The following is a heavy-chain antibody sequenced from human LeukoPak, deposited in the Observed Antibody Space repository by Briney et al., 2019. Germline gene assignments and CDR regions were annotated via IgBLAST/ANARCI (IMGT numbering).Heavy chain of an antibody. D-gene: IGHD2-2*01. CDR1: GFTFSSYS. CDR3: ADIGVVQAEMGT. Sequence: PGGSLRLSCAASGFTFSSYSMNWVRQAPGKWLEWVSSISSSSSYIYYADSVKGRFTISRDNAKNSLYLQMNSLRAEDTAVYYCADIGVVQAEMGTWGQGTMVTVSS. CDR2: ISSSSSYI. V-gene: IGHV3-21*01. J-gene: IGHJ5*02.